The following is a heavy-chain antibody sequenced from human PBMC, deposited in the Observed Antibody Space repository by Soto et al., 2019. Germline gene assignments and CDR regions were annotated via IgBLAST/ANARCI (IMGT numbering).Heavy chain of an antibody. CDR1: GFTFSSYG. J-gene: IGHJ4*02. V-gene: IGHV3-33*01. CDR3: AADSSGNFDY. CDR2: IWYDGSNK. D-gene: IGHD3-22*01. Sequence: QVQLAESGGGVVQPGRSLRLSCAASGFTFSSYGMHWVRQAPGKGLEWVAVIWYDGSNKYYADSVKGRFTISRDNSKNTLYLQMNSLRAEDTAVYYCAADSSGNFDYWGQGTLVTVSS.